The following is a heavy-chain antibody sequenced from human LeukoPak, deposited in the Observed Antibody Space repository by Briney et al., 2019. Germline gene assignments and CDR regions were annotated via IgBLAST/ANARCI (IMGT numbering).Heavy chain of an antibody. CDR1: GGSFSGYY. CDR2: INHSGST. V-gene: IGHV4-34*01. Sequence: SETLSLTCAVYGGSFSGYYWSWIRQPPGKGLEWIGEINHSGSTNYNPSLKSRVTISVDTSKNQLSLKLSSVTAADTAVYYCARGLSHQEPFNFDYWGQGTLVTVSS. J-gene: IGHJ4*02. CDR3: ARGLSHQEPFNFDY.